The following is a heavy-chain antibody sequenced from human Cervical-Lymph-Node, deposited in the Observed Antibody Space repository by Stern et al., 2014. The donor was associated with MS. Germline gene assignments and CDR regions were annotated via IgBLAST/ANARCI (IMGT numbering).Heavy chain of an antibody. D-gene: IGHD5-24*01. CDR1: GGSISSNY. CDR3: ARHGPPRRRDDSNHPNFDY. CDR2: LYYSGNT. Sequence: VQLVESGPGLVKPSETLSLTCTVSGGSISSNYWSWIRQPPGKGLEWIGYLYYSGNTNYNPSLTSRVTTSVDTSKDQFSLSPSSVTAADTAVYYCARHGPPRRRDDSNHPNFDYWGPGTLVAVSS. J-gene: IGHJ4*02. V-gene: IGHV4-59*08.